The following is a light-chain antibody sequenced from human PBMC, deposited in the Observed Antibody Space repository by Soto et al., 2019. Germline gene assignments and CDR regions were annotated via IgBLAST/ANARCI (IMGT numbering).Light chain of an antibody. J-gene: IGLJ1*01. Sequence: QAVVTQPPSVSGAPGQRVTISCTGSSSNIGAGYDVHWYQQLPGTAPKLLIYGNSNRPSGVPDRFSGSKSGTSASLAITGLQAEDEAYYYCQSYDSSLSGYVFGTGTQLTVL. CDR1: SSNIGAGYD. CDR3: QSYDSSLSGYV. V-gene: IGLV1-40*01. CDR2: GNS.